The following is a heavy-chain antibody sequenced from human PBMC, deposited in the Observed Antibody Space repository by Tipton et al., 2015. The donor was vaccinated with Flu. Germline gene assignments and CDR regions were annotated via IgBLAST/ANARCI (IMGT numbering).Heavy chain of an antibody. CDR1: GGSLNTGAYY. V-gene: IGHV4-39*07. Sequence: TLSLTCTVSGGSLNTGAYYWAWIRQTPGKGLEWIGSAFYGGATYYNPSLKGRVTFSADASKNLFSLKMHSVTAADAAVYYCARESGGFDFQHFTGVDAWGPATTVTVSS. D-gene: IGHD5-12*01. J-gene: IGHJ6*02. CDR3: ARESGGFDFQHFTGVDA. CDR2: AFYGGAT.